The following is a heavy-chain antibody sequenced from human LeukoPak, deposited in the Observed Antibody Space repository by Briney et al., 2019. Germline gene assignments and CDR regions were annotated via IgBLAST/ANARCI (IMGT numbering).Heavy chain of an antibody. Sequence: SETLSLTCTVSGGSFSSHYWSWIRQPPGKGLEWIGYISHIGSTNYNPSLKSRVTISADTSKNQFSLKLSSVTAADTAVYYCARDPTTVTKGLDIWGQGTMVTVSS. J-gene: IGHJ3*02. CDR1: GGSFSSHY. CDR2: ISHIGST. V-gene: IGHV4-59*11. CDR3: ARDPTTVTKGLDI. D-gene: IGHD4-17*01.